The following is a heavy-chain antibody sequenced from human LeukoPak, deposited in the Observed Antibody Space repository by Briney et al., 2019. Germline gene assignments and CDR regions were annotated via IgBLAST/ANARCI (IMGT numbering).Heavy chain of an antibody. V-gene: IGHV4-39*07. CDR1: DGSISTGSHY. CDR2: IYYRGNT. D-gene: IGHD1-1*01. CDR3: ARLQKGGP. Sequence: SETLSLTCTVSDGSISTGSHYWGWIRQPPGKGLEWIGTIYYRGNTYDNPSLKSRVTISVDTSKNQFSLKLSSVTAADTAVYYCARLQKGGPWGQGTLVTVSS. J-gene: IGHJ5*02.